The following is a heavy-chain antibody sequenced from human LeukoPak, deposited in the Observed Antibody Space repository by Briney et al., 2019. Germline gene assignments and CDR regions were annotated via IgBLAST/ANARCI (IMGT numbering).Heavy chain of an antibody. J-gene: IGHJ4*02. CDR1: DDSFSTYY. CDR3: ARWGAAAGADY. Sequence: SETLSLTCTVSDDSFSTYYYSWIRQPAGKGLEWIGRIYSSGNTNYNPSLKSRVTMSVDTSKSQFSLNLSSETAADTAMYYCARWGAAAGADYWGQGTLVIVSS. CDR2: IYSSGNT. D-gene: IGHD6-13*01. V-gene: IGHV4-4*07.